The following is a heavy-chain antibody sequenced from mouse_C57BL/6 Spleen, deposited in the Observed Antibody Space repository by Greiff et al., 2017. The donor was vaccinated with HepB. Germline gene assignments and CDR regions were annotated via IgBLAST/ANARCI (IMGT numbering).Heavy chain of an antibody. CDR2: ISSGSSTI. J-gene: IGHJ4*01. V-gene: IGHV5-17*01. CDR1: GFTFSDYG. Sequence: EVKLMESGGGLVKPGGSLKLSCAASGFTFSDYGMHWVRQAPEKGLEWVAYISSGSSTIYYADTVKGRFTISRDNAKNTLFLQMTSLRSGDTAMYYCASSYYYAMDYWGQGTSVTVSS. CDR3: ASSYYYAMDY.